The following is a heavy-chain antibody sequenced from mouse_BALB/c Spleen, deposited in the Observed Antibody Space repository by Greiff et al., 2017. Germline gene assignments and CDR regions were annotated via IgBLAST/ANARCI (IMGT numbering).Heavy chain of an antibody. Sequence: EVKLQESGPGLVKPSQSLSLTCSVTGYSITSGYYWNWIRQFPGNKLEWMGYISYDGSNNYNPSLKNRISITRDTSKNQYFLKLNSVTTEDTATYCCARGGLRLHWFAYWGQGTLVTVSA. D-gene: IGHD1-2*01. CDR1: GYSITSGYY. CDR2: ISYDGSN. V-gene: IGHV3-6*02. J-gene: IGHJ3*01. CDR3: ARGGLRLHWFAY.